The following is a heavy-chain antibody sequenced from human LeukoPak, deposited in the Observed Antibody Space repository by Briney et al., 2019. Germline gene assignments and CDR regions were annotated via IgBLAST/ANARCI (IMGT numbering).Heavy chain of an antibody. CDR3: ATSGYYFF. J-gene: IGHJ4*02. CDR2: ISGSGDNT. Sequence: GGSLRLSCAASGFTFSGFAMSWVRRTPGKGLEWVSGISGSGDNTLYADSVKGRFTISRDNSKNTLYLEMNSLRAEDTAVYYCATSGYYFFWGQGTLVTVSS. V-gene: IGHV3-23*01. CDR1: GFTFSGFA. D-gene: IGHD3-22*01.